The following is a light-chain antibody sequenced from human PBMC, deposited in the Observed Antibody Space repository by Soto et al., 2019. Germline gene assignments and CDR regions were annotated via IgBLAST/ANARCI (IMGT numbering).Light chain of an antibody. J-gene: IGLJ2*01. CDR2: EVS. CDR1: RSDVGGYNY. CDR3: SSYTSSSTLV. Sequence: QSALTQPASVSGSPGQSITISCTGTRSDVGGYNYVSWYQQHPGKAPKLMIYEVSNRPSGVSNRFPGSKSGNTASLTISGLQAEDEADYYCSSYTSSSTLVFGGGTKVTVL. V-gene: IGLV2-14*01.